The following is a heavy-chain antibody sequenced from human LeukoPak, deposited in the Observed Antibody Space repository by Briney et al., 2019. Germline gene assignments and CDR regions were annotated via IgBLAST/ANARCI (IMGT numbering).Heavy chain of an antibody. CDR2: IYPGDSDT. D-gene: IGHD6-19*01. CDR1: GFTVSSNY. CDR3: ARPGAVAGTRDY. V-gene: IGHV5-51*01. J-gene: IGHJ4*02. Sequence: PGGSLRLSCAASGFTVSSNYMSWVRQMPGKGLVWMGIIYPGDSDTRYSPSFQGQVTISADRSISTAYLQWSSLKASDTAMYYCARPGAVAGTRDYWGQGTLVTVSS.